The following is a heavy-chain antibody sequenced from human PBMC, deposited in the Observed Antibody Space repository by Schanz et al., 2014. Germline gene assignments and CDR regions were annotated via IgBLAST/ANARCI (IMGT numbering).Heavy chain of an antibody. CDR1: GGTFSSYT. J-gene: IGHJ6*02. Sequence: QVQLVQSGAEVKKPGSSVKVSCKASGGTFSSYTINWVRQAPGQGLEWMGRIIPILGVTNYAQKVEGRVTITADKSTSTAYMELSSLRSDDTAVYYCATAEDASGSYGLPACGVWGQGTTVIVSS. V-gene: IGHV1-69*02. CDR2: IIPILGVT. CDR3: ATAEDASGSYGLPACGV. D-gene: IGHD3-10*01.